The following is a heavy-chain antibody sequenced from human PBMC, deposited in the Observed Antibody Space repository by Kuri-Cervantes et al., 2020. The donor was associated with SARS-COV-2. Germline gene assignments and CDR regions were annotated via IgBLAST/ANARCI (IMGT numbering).Heavy chain of an antibody. V-gene: IGHV1-18*01. J-gene: IGHJ5*02. CDR2: ISAYNGNT. CDR1: GYTFTSYG. D-gene: IGHD3-10*01. CDR3: ASDSFSQWGGEPGSIWFDP. Sequence: ASVKVSCKASGYTFTSYGISWVRQAPGQGLEWMGWISAYNGNTNYAQKLQGRVTMTTDTSTSTAYMELRSLRSDDTAVCYCASDSFSQWGGEPGSIWFDPWGQGTLVTVSS.